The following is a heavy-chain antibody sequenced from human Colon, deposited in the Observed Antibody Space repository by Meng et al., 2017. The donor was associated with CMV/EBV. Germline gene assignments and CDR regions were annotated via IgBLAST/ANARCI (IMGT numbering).Heavy chain of an antibody. J-gene: IGHJ4*02. CDR1: GYIFNHYG. Sequence: ASVKVSCKASGYIFNHYGINWVRQAPGQGLEWMGWISGFNGKTFYAQTFQDRLTLTTDTSTTTAYMELRGLRSDDMAVYFCARGYDYTNYVLVDFWGQGTLVTVSS. CDR3: ARGYDYTNYVLVDF. V-gene: IGHV1-18*03. D-gene: IGHD4-11*01. CDR2: ISGFNGKT.